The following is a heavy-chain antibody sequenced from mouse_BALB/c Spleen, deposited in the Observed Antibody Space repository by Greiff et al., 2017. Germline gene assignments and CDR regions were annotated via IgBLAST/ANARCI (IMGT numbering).Heavy chain of an antibody. CDR2: IYPGDGDT. V-gene: IGHV1-80*01. Sequence: QVQLKESGAELVRPGSSVKISCKASGYAFSSYWMNWVKQRPGQGLEWIGQIYPGDGDTNYNGKFKGKATLTADKSSSTAYMQLSSLTSEDSAVYFCARGDYYGSSYYFDYWGQGTTLTVSS. CDR1: GYAFSSYW. J-gene: IGHJ2*01. D-gene: IGHD1-1*01. CDR3: ARGDYYGSSYYFDY.